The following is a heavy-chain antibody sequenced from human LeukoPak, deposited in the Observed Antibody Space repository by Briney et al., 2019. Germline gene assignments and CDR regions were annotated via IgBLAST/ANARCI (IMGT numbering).Heavy chain of an antibody. J-gene: IGHJ5*01. CDR1: GYTFISYY. Sequence: GASVKVSCKASGYTFISYYIHWLRQAPGQGLEWMGMINPSGGTTSYAQKFQGRVTMTRDMSTSTVYIDLISLRSEDTAVYYCARASGSYWWFDSWGQGTLVTVSS. V-gene: IGHV1-46*01. D-gene: IGHD1-26*01. CDR3: ARASGSYWWFDS. CDR2: INPSGGTT.